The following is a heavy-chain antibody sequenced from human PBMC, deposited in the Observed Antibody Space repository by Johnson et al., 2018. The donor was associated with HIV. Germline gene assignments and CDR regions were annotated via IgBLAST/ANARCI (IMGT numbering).Heavy chain of an antibody. Sequence: VQLVESGGGLVQPGGSLRLSCAASGFTVSSNYMSWVRQAPGKGLEWVSVIYSGGSTYYADSVKGRFTISRDNSKNTLYLQMGSLRAEDMAVYYCARGAWDLLRGDAFDIWGQGTMVTVSS. J-gene: IGHJ3*02. CDR2: IYSGGST. D-gene: IGHD1-26*01. CDR1: GFTVSSNY. V-gene: IGHV3-66*02. CDR3: ARGAWDLLRGDAFDI.